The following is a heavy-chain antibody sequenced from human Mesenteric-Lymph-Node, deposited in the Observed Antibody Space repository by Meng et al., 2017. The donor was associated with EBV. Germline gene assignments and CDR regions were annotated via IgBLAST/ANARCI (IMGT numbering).Heavy chain of an antibody. V-gene: IGHV4-30-2*01. CDR2: IYHAGAT. CDR1: AASVSSHEFS. CDR3: ARGGDYHDY. J-gene: IGHJ4*02. Sequence: RQRKESGPGLVNPHQPLALTCVVAAASVSSHEFSWSWIRQPPGKGLEWIGFIYHAGATNYNPSLKSRVTLSIDKSQNQFSLRLSSVSAADTAVYYCARGGDYHDYWGQGILVTVSS.